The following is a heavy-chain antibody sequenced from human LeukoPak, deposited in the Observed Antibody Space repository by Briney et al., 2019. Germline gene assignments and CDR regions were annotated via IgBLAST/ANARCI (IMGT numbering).Heavy chain of an antibody. CDR3: AKDGFDIVVVVAADSPLDS. CDR1: GFTFSSYG. J-gene: IGHJ4*02. D-gene: IGHD2-15*01. Sequence: GGSLRLSCAASGFTFSSYGMHWVRQAPGKGLEWVAFIRYDGSNKYYADSVKGRFTISRDNSKNTLYLQMNSLRAEDTAVYYCAKDGFDIVVVVAADSPLDSWGQGTLVTVSS. CDR2: IRYDGSNK. V-gene: IGHV3-30*02.